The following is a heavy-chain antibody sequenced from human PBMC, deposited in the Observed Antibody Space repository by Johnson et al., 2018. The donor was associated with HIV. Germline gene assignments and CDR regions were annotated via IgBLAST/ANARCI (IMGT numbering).Heavy chain of an antibody. V-gene: IGHV3-64*01. CDR3: ARDWYDMSDSRNDGFDI. D-gene: IGHD3-22*01. J-gene: IGHJ3*02. Sequence: VQLVESGGGVVRPGGSLRLSCAASGFTFSTYVMHWVRQAPGKGLEYVSTITTNGDSTYYESSVRGIFSISRDNSENTLYRQMGSLRADDTAVYFCARDWYDMSDSRNDGFDIWGQGTWVTVSS. CDR2: ITTNGDST. CDR1: GFTFSTYV.